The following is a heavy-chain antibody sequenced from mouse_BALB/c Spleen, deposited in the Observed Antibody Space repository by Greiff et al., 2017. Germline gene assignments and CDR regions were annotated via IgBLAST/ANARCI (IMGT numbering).Heavy chain of an antibody. CDR1: GDSITSGY. V-gene: IGHV3-8*02. CDR2: ISHSGST. Sequence: EVKLVESGPSLVKPSQTLSLTCSVTGDSITSGYWNWIRKFPGNKLEYMGYISHSGSTYYNPSLKSRISITRDTSKNQYYLQLNSVTTEDTATYYCARYYYGSSWYFDVWGAGTTVTVSS. J-gene: IGHJ1*01. CDR3: ARYYYGSSWYFDV. D-gene: IGHD1-1*01.